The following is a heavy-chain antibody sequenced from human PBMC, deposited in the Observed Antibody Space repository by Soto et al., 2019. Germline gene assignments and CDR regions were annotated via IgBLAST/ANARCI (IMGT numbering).Heavy chain of an antibody. CDR1: GGSISSSSYY. J-gene: IGHJ6*02. Sequence: PSETLSLTCTVSGGSISSSSYYWGWIRQPPGQGLEWIGSIYYSGSTYYNPSLKSRVTISVDTSKNQFSLKLSSVTAADTAVYYCARQAVEYDYVWGSYRYPLYYYGMDVWGQGTTVTVSS. V-gene: IGHV4-39*01. CDR3: ARQAVEYDYVWGSYRYPLYYYGMDV. CDR2: IYYSGST. D-gene: IGHD3-16*02.